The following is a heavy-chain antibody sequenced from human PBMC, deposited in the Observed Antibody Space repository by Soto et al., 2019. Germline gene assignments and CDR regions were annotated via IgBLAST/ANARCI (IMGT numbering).Heavy chain of an antibody. J-gene: IGHJ4*02. CDR2: INAGNGNT. V-gene: IGHV1-3*01. CDR1: GYTFTSYA. D-gene: IGHD3-3*01. CDR3: ATAGPLIWSGYLL. Sequence: ASVKVSCKASGYTFTSYAMHWVRQAPGQRLEWMGWINAGNGNTKYSQKFQGRVTMTKDTSTDTAYMELSSLRSEDTAVYYCATAGPLIWSGYLLWGQGTLVTVSS.